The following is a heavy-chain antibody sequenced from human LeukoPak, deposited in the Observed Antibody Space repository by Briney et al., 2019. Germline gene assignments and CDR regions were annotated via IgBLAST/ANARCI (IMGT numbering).Heavy chain of an antibody. J-gene: IGHJ3*02. CDR3: ARGMLWFGDPNYAFDI. CDR1: GGSISSSNW. CDR2: IYHSGST. Sequence: SETLSLTCAVSGGSISSSNWWSWVRQPPGKGLEWIGEIYHSGSTNYNPSLKSRVTISVDKSKNQFSLKLSSVTAADTAVYYCARGMLWFGDPNYAFDIWGQGTMVTVSS. V-gene: IGHV4-4*02. D-gene: IGHD3-10*01.